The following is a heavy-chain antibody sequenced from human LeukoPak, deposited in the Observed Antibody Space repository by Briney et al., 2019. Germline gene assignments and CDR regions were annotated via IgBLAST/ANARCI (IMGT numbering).Heavy chain of an antibody. CDR1: GFTFSSHS. Sequence: AGGSLRLSCAASGFTFSSHSMNWVRQAPGKGLEWVSYIGSGSSPIYYADSMKGRFIISRDNAKNSLFLRMNSLRAEDTAVYYCARNPLQYCTSTTCRSYYYIDVWGKGTTVIVSS. CDR2: IGSGSSPI. V-gene: IGHV3-48*01. CDR3: ARNPLQYCTSTTCRSYYYIDV. J-gene: IGHJ6*03. D-gene: IGHD2-2*01.